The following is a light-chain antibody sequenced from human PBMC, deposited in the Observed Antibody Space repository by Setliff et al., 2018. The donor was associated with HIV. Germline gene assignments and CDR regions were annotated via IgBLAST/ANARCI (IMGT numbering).Light chain of an antibody. V-gene: IGLV1-40*01. Sequence: QSVLTQPPSVSGAPGQRVTISCTGSRSNIGAGYDVQWYQQLPGTAPKLVMFGNSNRPSGGPDRFSDSRSGTSAALAISGLQAEDEADYYCQSYDSSLSGYVFGTGTKVTVL. CDR3: QSYDSSLSGYV. J-gene: IGLJ1*01. CDR2: GNS. CDR1: RSNIGAGYD.